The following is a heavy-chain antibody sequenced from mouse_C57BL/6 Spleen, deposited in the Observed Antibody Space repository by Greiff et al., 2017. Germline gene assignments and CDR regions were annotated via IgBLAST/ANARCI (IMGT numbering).Heavy chain of an antibody. V-gene: IGHV1-53*01. J-gene: IGHJ1*03. D-gene: IGHD1-1*01. CDR1: GYTFTSYW. Sequence: QVQLQQPGTELVKPGASVKLSCKASGYTFTSYWMHWVKQRPGQGLEWIGNINPSNGGTNYNEKFKSKATLTVDKSSSTAYMQLSSLTSEDSAVYYCARGKLYGSSCVGYFDVWGTGTTVTVSS. CDR2: INPSNGGT. CDR3: ARGKLYGSSCVGYFDV.